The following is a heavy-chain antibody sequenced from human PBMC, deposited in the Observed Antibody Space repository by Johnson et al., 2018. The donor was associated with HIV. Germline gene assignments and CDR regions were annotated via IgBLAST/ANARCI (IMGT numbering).Heavy chain of an antibody. CDR2: IGTAGDT. Sequence: VQLVESGGGVVRPGGSLRLSCAVSGFTFDDYGMSWVRQAPGKGLEWVSAIGTAGDTYYPGSVKGRFTISRENAKNSLYLQMNSLRAGDTAVYYCAKDRTSAQSAFDIWGQGTMVTVSS. CDR3: AKDRTSAQSAFDI. D-gene: IGHD1-1*01. CDR1: GFTFDDYG. V-gene: IGHV3-13*01. J-gene: IGHJ3*02.